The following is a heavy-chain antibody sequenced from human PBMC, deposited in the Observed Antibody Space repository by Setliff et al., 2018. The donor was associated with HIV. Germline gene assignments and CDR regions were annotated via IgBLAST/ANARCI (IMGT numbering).Heavy chain of an antibody. V-gene: IGHV3-30*02. CDR3: ARGYYGSDLQNGMDV. J-gene: IGHJ6*02. Sequence: PGGSLRLSCAASGFTFSSYGMHWVRQAPGKGLGWVAFIRYDGSNKYYADSVKGRFTISRDNSKNTLYLQMNSLRGEDTAVYYCARGYYGSDLQNGMDVWGQGTTVAVSS. CDR2: IRYDGSNK. CDR1: GFTFSSYG. D-gene: IGHD3-10*01.